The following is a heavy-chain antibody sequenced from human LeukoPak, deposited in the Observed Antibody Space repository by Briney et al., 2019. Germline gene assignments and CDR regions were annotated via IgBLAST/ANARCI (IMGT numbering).Heavy chain of an antibody. D-gene: IGHD1-26*01. V-gene: IGHV1-18*01. CDR1: GYTFTTYG. CDR2: INSYSGGT. J-gene: IGHJ4*02. CDR3: ARVQSGSYYNYFDC. Sequence: ASVKVSCKASGYTFTTYGLSWVRQASGQGLEWMGWINSYSGGTNYAQKLRGRVTMTTDTSTNTVYMELRSLRSDDTAVYYCARVQSGSYYNYFDCWGQGTLVTVSS.